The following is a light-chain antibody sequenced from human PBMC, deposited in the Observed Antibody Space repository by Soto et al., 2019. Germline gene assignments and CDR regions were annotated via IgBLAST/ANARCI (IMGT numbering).Light chain of an antibody. CDR1: QSVLYSPNNKNY. J-gene: IGKJ1*01. V-gene: IGKV4-1*01. CDR2: LAS. Sequence: DIVMTQSPDSLAVSLGERATINCKSSQSVLYSPNNKNYLAWYQQKPGQPPKLLVYLASTRESGVPDRFSGSGSGTDFTLTISSLQAEDAAVYYCHQYHSAPQTFDQGTKVEIK. CDR3: HQYHSAPQT.